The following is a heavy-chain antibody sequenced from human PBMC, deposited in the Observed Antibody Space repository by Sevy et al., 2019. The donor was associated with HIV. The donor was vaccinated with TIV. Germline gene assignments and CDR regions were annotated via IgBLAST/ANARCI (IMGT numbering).Heavy chain of an antibody. V-gene: IGHV1-8*01. J-gene: IGHJ3*02. CDR2: MNPNSGNT. CDR3: ARGFLFDAFDI. Sequence: ASVKVSCKAPGYTFTSYDINWGRQATGQGLEWMGWMNPNSGNTGYAQKFQGRVTMTRNTSISTAYMELSSLRSEDTAVYYCARGFLFDAFDIWGQGTMVTVSS. CDR1: GYTFTSYD.